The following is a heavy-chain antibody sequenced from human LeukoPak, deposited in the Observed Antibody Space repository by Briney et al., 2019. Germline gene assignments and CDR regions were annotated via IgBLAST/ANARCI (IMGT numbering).Heavy chain of an antibody. D-gene: IGHD2-2*02. CDR2: ISAYNGNT. CDR1: GYTFTSYG. CDR3: ARDHCSSTSCYSALEDY. Sequence: ASVKVSCKASGYTFTSYGISWVRQAPGQGLEWMGWISAYNGNTNYAQKLQGRVTMTTDTSTSTAYMELRSLRSDDTAVYYCARDHCSSTSCYSALEDYWGQGTLVTVSS. J-gene: IGHJ4*02. V-gene: IGHV1-18*01.